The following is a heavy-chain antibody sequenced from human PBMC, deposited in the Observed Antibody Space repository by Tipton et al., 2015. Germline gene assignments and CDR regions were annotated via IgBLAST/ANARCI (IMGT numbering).Heavy chain of an antibody. Sequence: TLSLTCAVSGVSISSYYWTWIRQPPGKGLEWIGYISYTDGAHYNPALKSRVTISVDTSKNQFSLTLNSVAAADTAVYYCARARGRHGGLFDSWGQGILVTVSS. V-gene: IGHV4-59*01. D-gene: IGHD4-23*01. CDR1: GVSISSYY. J-gene: IGHJ4*02. CDR3: ARARGRHGGLFDS. CDR2: ISYTDGA.